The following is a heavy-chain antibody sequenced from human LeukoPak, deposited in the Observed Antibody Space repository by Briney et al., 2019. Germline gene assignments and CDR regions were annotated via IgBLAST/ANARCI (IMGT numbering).Heavy chain of an antibody. Sequence: ASMKVSCKASGYTFISNGISWVRQAPGQGLEWMGWISAHNGDTNYAQKFQGRVTMTTDTSTSPIYLELRSLSSDDTAVYYGARELREEMAPEVETDAFDIWGQGTMVTVSS. CDR1: GYTFISNG. D-gene: IGHD5-24*01. V-gene: IGHV1-18*01. CDR3: ARELREEMAPEVETDAFDI. J-gene: IGHJ3*02. CDR2: ISAHNGDT.